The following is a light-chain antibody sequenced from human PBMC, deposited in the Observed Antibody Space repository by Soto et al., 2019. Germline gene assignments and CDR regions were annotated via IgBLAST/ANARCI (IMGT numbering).Light chain of an antibody. V-gene: IGLV2-18*02. CDR2: EVS. J-gene: IGLJ1*01. Sequence: QSVLTQPPSVSGSPGHSVTISCTGTSSDVGSYNRVSWYQQPPGTAPKLMIYEVSSRPSGVPDRFSGSKSGNTASLTISGLQAEDEADYYCSSYTSISTYVFGTGTKVTVL. CDR1: SSDVGSYNR. CDR3: SSYTSISTYV.